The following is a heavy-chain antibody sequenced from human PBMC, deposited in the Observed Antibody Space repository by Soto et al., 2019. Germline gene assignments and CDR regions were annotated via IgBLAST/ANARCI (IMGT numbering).Heavy chain of an antibody. Sequence: SETLSLTCAVSGGSISSGGYSWSWIRQPPGKGLEWIGYIYHSGSTYYNPSLKSRVTISVDRSKNQFSLKLSSVTAADTAVYYCARGSTRELLWFDPWGQGTLVTVSS. CDR2: IYHSGST. V-gene: IGHV4-30-2*01. CDR1: GGSISSGGYS. J-gene: IGHJ5*02. CDR3: ARGSTRELLWFDP. D-gene: IGHD2-2*01.